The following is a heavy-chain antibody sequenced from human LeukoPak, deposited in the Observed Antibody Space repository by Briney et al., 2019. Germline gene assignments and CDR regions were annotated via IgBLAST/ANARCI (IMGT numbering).Heavy chain of an antibody. CDR2: INHSGST. D-gene: IGHD1-7*01. J-gene: IGHJ4*02. V-gene: IGHV4-34*01. CDR1: GGSFSGYY. CDR3: AREMVGTLGSFDY. Sequence: PSETLSLTCAVYGGSFSGYYWSWIRQPPGKGLEWIGEINHSGSTNYNPSLKSRVTISVDTSKNQFSLKLSSVTAADTAVYYCAREMVGTLGSFDYWGQGTLVTVSS.